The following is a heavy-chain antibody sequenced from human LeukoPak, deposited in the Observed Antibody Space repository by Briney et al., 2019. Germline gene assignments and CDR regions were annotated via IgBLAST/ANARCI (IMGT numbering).Heavy chain of an antibody. D-gene: IGHD3-22*01. V-gene: IGHV3-11*01. Sequence: GGSLRLSCAASGFTFSDYYMSWIRQAPGKGLEWVSYISSSGSTIYYADSVKGRFTISRDNAKNSLYLQMNSLRAEDTAVYYCARAHSSGYYYYYGMTSGAKGPRSPSP. CDR1: GFTFSDYY. CDR3: ARAHSSGYYYYYGMTS. J-gene: IGHJ6*02. CDR2: ISSSGSTI.